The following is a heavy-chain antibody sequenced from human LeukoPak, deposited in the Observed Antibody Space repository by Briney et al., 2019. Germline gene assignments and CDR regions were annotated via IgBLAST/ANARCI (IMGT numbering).Heavy chain of an antibody. V-gene: IGHV3-23*01. CDR1: GFTLSSYA. Sequence: GWSLRLSCPASGFTLSSYAMSWLRQAAAREPEGVSATSGSGGSTYYAASVKGGFPISRDNSRNTLYLQRNSLRAEAPAVYYCAKSQTALYSYYYMDVWGKGTTVTVSS. CDR2: TSGSGGST. CDR3: AKSQTALYSYYYMDV. J-gene: IGHJ6*03.